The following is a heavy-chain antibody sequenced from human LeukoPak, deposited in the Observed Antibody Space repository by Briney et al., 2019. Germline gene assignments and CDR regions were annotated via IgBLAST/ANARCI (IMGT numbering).Heavy chain of an antibody. CDR2: FFHTGTT. Sequence: PSETLSLTCSVSGYSISSGFHWGWIRQPPGKGLEWIGNFFHTGTTSYNPSLKGRATISVDMSQNHFSLKLDSVTAADTAIYYCVRGVDSWGQGSLVTVPS. V-gene: IGHV4-38-2*02. CDR3: VRGVDS. J-gene: IGHJ4*02. CDR1: GYSISSGFH.